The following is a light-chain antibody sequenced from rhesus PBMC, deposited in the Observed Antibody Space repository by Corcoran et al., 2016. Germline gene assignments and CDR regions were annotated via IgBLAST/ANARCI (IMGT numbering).Light chain of an antibody. CDR2: AAS. CDR1: QGISSY. J-gene: IGKJ2*01. Sequence: DIQMTQSPSSLSASVGDRVTITCRASQGISSYLAWYQQKPGKAPKLLIYAASTLQSGVPSRFSGSGSGTDFTLTISSLQPEDFATYYCQQCSSKPYSFGQGTKVEIK. CDR3: QQCSSKPYS. V-gene: IGKV1-25*02.